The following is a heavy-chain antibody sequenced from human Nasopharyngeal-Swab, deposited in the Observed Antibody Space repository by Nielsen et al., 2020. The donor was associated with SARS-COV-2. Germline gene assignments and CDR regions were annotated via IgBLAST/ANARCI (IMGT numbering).Heavy chain of an antibody. J-gene: IGHJ2*01. CDR3: ARVGDTAMVVNWYFDL. CDR1: GFTFDDYG. Sequence: GGSLRLSCAASGFTFDDYGMSWVRQAPGKGLEWVSGINWNGGSTGYADSVKGRFTISRDNAKNSPYLQMNSLRAEDTALYHCARVGDTAMVVNWYFDLWGRGTLVTVSS. D-gene: IGHD5-18*01. CDR2: INWNGGST. V-gene: IGHV3-20*01.